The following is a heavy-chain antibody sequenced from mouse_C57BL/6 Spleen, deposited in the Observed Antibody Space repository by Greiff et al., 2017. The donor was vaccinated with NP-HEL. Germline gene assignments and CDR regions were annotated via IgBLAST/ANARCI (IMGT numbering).Heavy chain of an antibody. D-gene: IGHD1-1*01. CDR3: ANYYGSSYYFDY. Sequence: VKLVESGPELVKPGASVKISCKASGYAFSSSWMNWVKQRPGKGLEWIGRIYPGDGDTNYNGKFKGKATLTADKSSSTAYMQLSSLTSEDSAVYFCANYYGSSYYFDYWGQGTTLTVSS. CDR2: IYPGDGDT. V-gene: IGHV1-82*01. J-gene: IGHJ2*01. CDR1: GYAFSSSW.